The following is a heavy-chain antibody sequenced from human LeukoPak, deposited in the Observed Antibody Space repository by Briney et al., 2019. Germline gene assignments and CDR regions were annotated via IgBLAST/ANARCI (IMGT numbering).Heavy chain of an antibody. CDR2: ISSSSSYI. J-gene: IGHJ4*02. CDR1: GFTFSSYS. V-gene: IGHV3-21*04. CDR3: ARGSPEGLIDY. Sequence: GGSLRLSCAASGFTFSSYSMNWVRQAPGKGLEWVSSISSSSSYIYYADSVKGRFTISRDNAKNSLYLQMNSLRAEDTAVYYCARGSPEGLIDYWGQGTLVTVSS.